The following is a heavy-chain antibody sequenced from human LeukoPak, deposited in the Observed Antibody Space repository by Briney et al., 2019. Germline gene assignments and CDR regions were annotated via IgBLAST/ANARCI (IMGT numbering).Heavy chain of an antibody. J-gene: IGHJ4*02. CDR3: AKDLSGWVRDGDY. CDR2: VTGSGGST. Sequence: GGSLRLSCAASGFTFSSYGMSWVRQAPGKALEWVSTVTGSGGSTYYADSVKGRFTISRDNSKNTLYLQMNSLRAEDTAVYYCAKDLSGWVRDGDYWGQGTLVTVSS. V-gene: IGHV3-23*01. CDR1: GFTFSSYG. D-gene: IGHD3-10*01.